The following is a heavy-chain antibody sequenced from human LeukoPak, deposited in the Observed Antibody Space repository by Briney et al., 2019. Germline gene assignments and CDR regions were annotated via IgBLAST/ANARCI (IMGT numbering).Heavy chain of an antibody. V-gene: IGHV3-30*02. D-gene: IGHD2-8*01. J-gene: IGHJ4*02. CDR2: IRYDGSKK. CDR1: GFTFSSYG. Sequence: GGSLRLSCAASGFTFSSYGMHWVRQAPGKGLEWVAFIRYDGSKKYYADSVKGRFTISGDNSKNTLYLQMNSLRAEDTAVYYCAKGSFVLIDYWGQGTLVTVSS. CDR3: AKGSFVLIDY.